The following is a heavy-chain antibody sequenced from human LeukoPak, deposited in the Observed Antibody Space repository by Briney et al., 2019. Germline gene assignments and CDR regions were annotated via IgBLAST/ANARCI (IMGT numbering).Heavy chain of an antibody. V-gene: IGHV4-59*11. CDR3: ARLSNNWFDP. CDR2: IYYSGST. CDR1: GGSISSHY. J-gene: IGHJ5*02. Sequence: NPSETLSRTCTVSGGSISSHYWSWIRQPPGKGLEWIGGIYYSGSTKFNPSLNSRVTISVDTSKNELSLKLSSVTAADTAVYYCARLSNNWFDPWGQGTLVTVSS.